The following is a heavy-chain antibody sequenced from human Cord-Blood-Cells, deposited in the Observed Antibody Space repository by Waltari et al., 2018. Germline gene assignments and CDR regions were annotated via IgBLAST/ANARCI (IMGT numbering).Heavy chain of an antibody. Sequence: EVQLVESGGGLVQPGGSLKLSCAASGFTFSGSAMPWVRQASGKGLEWVGRIRSKANSYATAYAASVKGRFTISRDDSKNTAYLQMNSLKTEDTAVYYCTPAGMVQGVIIDYWGQGTLVTVSS. CDR1: GFTFSGSA. D-gene: IGHD3-10*01. CDR3: TPAGMVQGVIIDY. CDR2: IRSKANSYAT. V-gene: IGHV3-73*02. J-gene: IGHJ4*02.